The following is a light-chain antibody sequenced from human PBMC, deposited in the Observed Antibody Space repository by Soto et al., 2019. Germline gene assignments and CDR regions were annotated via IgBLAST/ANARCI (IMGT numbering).Light chain of an antibody. V-gene: IGKV3-15*01. Sequence: EIVMTQSPATQSVSPGERATLSCRASQSVAGNLAWYQQNPGQAPRLLIYGASTRATGIPTRFSGGGSGTEFTLTISSLQSEDFVIYYCQQYNKWPLTFGGGTKVEIK. CDR1: QSVAGN. CDR2: GAS. J-gene: IGKJ4*01. CDR3: QQYNKWPLT.